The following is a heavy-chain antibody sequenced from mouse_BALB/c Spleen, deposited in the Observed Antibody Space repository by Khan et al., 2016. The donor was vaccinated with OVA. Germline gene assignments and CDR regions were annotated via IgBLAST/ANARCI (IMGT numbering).Heavy chain of an antibody. CDR3: ARGYYGDPFAY. CDR2: ISDGGSYT. CDR1: GFTFSDYY. V-gene: IGHV5-4*02. J-gene: IGHJ3*01. Sequence: EVELVESGGGLVKPGGSLKLSCAASGFTFSDYYMYWVRQTPEKRLEWVATISDGGSYTYYPDSVKGRFTISRDDATNTLYLQISSLKTEDTAMYYCARGYYGDPFAYWGQGTLVTISA. D-gene: IGHD2-13*01.